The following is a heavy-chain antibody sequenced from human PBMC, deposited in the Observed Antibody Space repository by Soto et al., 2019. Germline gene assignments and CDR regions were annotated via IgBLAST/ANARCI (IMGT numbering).Heavy chain of an antibody. CDR1: GYTFTSYG. CDR3: ARGGYCTNVICYTPFDY. V-gene: IGHV1-18*04. D-gene: IGHD2-8*01. CDR2: ISTYSGHT. Sequence: SVKVSCKASGYTFTSYGISWVRQAPGEGLEWMGWISTYSGHTNYAQNLQGRVSMTTDTSTSTAYMELRSLRSDDTVVYYCARGGYCTNVICYTPFDYWGQGTLVTVSS. J-gene: IGHJ4*02.